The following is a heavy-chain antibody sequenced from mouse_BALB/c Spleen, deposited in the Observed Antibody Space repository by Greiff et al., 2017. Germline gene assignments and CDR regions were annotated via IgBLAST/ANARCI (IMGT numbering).Heavy chain of an antibody. Sequence: EVMLVESGGGLVQPGGSRKLSCAASGFTFSSFGMHWVRQAPEKGLEWVAYISSGSSTIYYADTVKGRFTISRDNPKNTLFLQMTSLRSEDTAMYYCARSGGNSYYYAMDYWGQGTSVTVSS. D-gene: IGHD2-1*01. CDR3: ARSGGNSYYYAMDY. CDR2: ISSGSSTI. CDR1: GFTFSSFG. J-gene: IGHJ4*01. V-gene: IGHV5-17*02.